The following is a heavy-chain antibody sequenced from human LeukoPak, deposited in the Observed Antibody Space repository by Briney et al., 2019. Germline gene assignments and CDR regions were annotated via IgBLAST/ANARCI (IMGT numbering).Heavy chain of an antibody. D-gene: IGHD3-22*01. Sequence: GGSLRLSCAASGFTFSSYAMSWVRQAPGKGLEWVSAISTSGGSTYYADSVKGRFTISRDNSKNTLYLQMNSLRAEDTAVYYCAKDANYYDSSGHRYRGQGTLVTVSS. CDR1: GFTFSSYA. J-gene: IGHJ4*02. CDR3: AKDANYYDSSGHRY. CDR2: ISTSGGST. V-gene: IGHV3-23*01.